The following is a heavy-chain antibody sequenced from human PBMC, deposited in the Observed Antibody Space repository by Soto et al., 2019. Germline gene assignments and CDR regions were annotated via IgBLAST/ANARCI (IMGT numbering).Heavy chain of an antibody. CDR1: GFTFSSYG. CDR2: ISYDGSNK. V-gene: IGHV3-30*18. J-gene: IGHJ4*02. Sequence: PGGSLRLSCAASGFTFSSYGMHWVRQAPGKGLEWVAVISYDGSNKYYADSVKGRFTISRDNSKNTLYLQMNSLRAEDTAVYYCAKPSDTAMVTPFDYWGQGTLVTVSS. CDR3: AKPSDTAMVTPFDY. D-gene: IGHD5-18*01.